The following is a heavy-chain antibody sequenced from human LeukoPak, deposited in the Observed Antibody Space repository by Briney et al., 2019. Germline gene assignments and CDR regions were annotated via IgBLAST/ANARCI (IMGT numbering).Heavy chain of an antibody. Sequence: GGSLRLSCAASGFTVSDTYMSWVRQAPGKGLEWVSVIYSGGSTYYADSVKDRFTISRDNSKNTLYLQIKSLRAEDTVVYYCARDQNYYGSGSYADWGQGTLVTVSS. CDR1: GFTVSDTY. D-gene: IGHD3-10*01. CDR3: ARDQNYYGSGSYAD. V-gene: IGHV3-66*01. CDR2: IYSGGST. J-gene: IGHJ4*02.